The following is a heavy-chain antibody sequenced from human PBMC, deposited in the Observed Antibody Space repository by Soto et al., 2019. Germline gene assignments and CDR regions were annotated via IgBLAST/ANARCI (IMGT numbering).Heavy chain of an antibody. Sequence: EVQLVESGGGLVKPGGSLRLSCAVSGFIFSDFTMNWVRQAPGKGLEWVAFIGSSGGNSFYADSVKGRFIISRDNAKTSLDLQINSLRAEDTAVYYCAREKRHNSLGCRFGMDVWGQGTTVTVS. CDR3: AREKRHNSLGCRFGMDV. V-gene: IGHV3-21*01. J-gene: IGHJ6*02. CDR1: GFIFSDFT. CDR2: IGSSGGNS. D-gene: IGHD1-1*01.